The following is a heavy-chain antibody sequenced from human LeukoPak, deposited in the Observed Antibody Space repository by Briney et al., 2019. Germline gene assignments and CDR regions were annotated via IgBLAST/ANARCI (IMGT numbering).Heavy chain of an antibody. V-gene: IGHV3-7*01. D-gene: IGHD6-19*01. CDR2: INQDGSEK. J-gene: IGHJ4*02. CDR3: ARGTVAGLDY. CDR1: GFTFRSYW. Sequence: GGSLRLSCAASGFTFRSYWMSWVRQAPGKGLEWVANINQDGSEKYYVDSVKGRSTISRDNAKNSLYLQMNSLRAEDTAVYYCARGTVAGLDYWGQGTLVTVSS.